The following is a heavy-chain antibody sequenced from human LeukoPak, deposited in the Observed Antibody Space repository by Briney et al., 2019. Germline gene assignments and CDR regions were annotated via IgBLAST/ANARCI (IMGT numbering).Heavy chain of an antibody. V-gene: IGHV1-69*05. J-gene: IGHJ3*01. CDR1: GGTFSSYA. CDR2: IIPIFGTA. CDR3: ARGVSWHGGNDDAFDF. Sequence: SVKASCKASGGTFSSYAISWVRQAPGQGLEWMGGIIPIFGTANYAQKFQGRVTVTTDESTSTAYMELSSLRSEDTAVYYCARGVSWHGGNDDAFDFWGQGTMVTVSS. D-gene: IGHD3-16*01.